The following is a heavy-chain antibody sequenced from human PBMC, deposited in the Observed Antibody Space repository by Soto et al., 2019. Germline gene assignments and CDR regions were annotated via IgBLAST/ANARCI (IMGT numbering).Heavy chain of an antibody. CDR2: IYPDDSDA. V-gene: IGHV5-51*01. D-gene: IGHD2-2*01. CDR3: ARPIVSAASSFDF. CDR1: GYNFSNYW. Sequence: GESLKISCKGSGYNFSNYWIGWVRQMPGKGLECMGIIYPDDSDAKYSPAFQGQVTISADKSNSTAYLQWSSLRASDTAMYYCARPIVSAASSFDFWGQGTLVPVSS. J-gene: IGHJ4*02.